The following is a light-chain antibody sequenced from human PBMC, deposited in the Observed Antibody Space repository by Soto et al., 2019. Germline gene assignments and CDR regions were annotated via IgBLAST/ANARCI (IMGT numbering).Light chain of an antibody. CDR1: SSDVGGYDF. CDR2: DVT. Sequence: QSALTQPRSVSGSPGQSVTISCTGTSSDVGGYDFVSWYQQHPGKAPKPMIYDVTNRPSGVPDRFSGSKSGNTASLTISGLQAEGEADYYCCSYAGSYTLIFGGRTKLTVL. V-gene: IGLV2-11*01. CDR3: CSYAGSYTLI. J-gene: IGLJ2*01.